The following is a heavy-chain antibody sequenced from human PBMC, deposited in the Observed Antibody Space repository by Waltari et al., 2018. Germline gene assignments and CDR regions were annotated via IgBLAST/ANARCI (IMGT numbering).Heavy chain of an antibody. D-gene: IGHD5-12*01. Sequence: QLQLQESGLGLVRPSETLSLTCSVAGGPLSSGSFYWGWIRQSPGKGLEWIGSIYYSGSTDYNSNLKSRVTISGDTSKNQFSLKLSSVTAADTAVYYCARHWKKSGYRFDPWGQGTLVTVSS. CDR2: IYYSGST. CDR3: ARHWKKSGYRFDP. J-gene: IGHJ5*02. V-gene: IGHV4-39*01. CDR1: GGPLSSGSFY.